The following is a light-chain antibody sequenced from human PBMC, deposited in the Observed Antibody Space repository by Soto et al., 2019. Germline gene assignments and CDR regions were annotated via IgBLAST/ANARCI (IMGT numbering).Light chain of an antibody. CDR2: KAS. CDR1: QSISSW. J-gene: IGKJ1*01. Sequence: DIQMTQSPSTLSASVGDRVTITCRASQSISSWLAWYQQKPGKAPKLLIYKASSLESGVPSRFSGSGSGTEFTLTISSLQPDDFATFYCQQYSTYARTFGQWTKVDI. V-gene: IGKV1-5*03. CDR3: QQYSTYART.